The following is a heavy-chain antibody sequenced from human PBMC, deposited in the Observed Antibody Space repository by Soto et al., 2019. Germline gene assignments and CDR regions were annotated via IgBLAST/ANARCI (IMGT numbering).Heavy chain of an antibody. CDR1: GGSISSSSYY. J-gene: IGHJ4*02. Sequence: SETLSLTCTVSGGSISSSSYYWGWIRQPPGKGLEWIGSIYYSGSTYYNPSLKSRVTISVDTSKNQFSLKLSSVTAADTAVYYCARHKIPDFEQWLGRAIFDYWGQGTLVTVSS. CDR3: ARHKIPDFEQWLGRAIFDY. V-gene: IGHV4-39*01. D-gene: IGHD6-19*01. CDR2: IYYSGST.